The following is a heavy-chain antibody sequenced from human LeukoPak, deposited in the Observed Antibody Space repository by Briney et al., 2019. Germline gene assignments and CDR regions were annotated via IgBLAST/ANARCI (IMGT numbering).Heavy chain of an antibody. V-gene: IGHV4-38-2*02. J-gene: IGHJ4*02. CDR2: IYHSGST. CDR1: GYSISSGYY. CDR3: ARGEGSSSFFDY. D-gene: IGHD3-10*01. Sequence: SETLSLTCTVSGYSISSGYYWGWIRQPPGKGLEWIGSIYHSGSTYYNPSLKSRVTISVDTSKNQFSLKLSSVTAADTAVHYCARGEGSSSFFDYWGQGTLVTVSS.